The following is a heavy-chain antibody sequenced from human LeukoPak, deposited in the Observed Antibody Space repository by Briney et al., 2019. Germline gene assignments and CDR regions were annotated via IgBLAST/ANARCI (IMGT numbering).Heavy chain of an antibody. J-gene: IGHJ4*02. Sequence: ASVKVSCKASGYTFTGYYMHWVRQAPGQGLEWMGWINPNSGGTNYTQKFQGRVTMTRDTSISTAYMELSRLRSEDTAVYYCARGIGDRFRLQHVIDYWGQGTLVTVSS. V-gene: IGHV1-2*02. CDR3: ARGIGDRFRLQHVIDY. CDR2: INPNSGGT. D-gene: IGHD2-21*02. CDR1: GYTFTGYY.